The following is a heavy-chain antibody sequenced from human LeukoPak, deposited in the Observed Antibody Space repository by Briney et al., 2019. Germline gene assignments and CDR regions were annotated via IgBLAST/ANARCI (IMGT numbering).Heavy chain of an antibody. Sequence: PGGSLRVSCAASGFTFSSDNINWVRQAPGKGLEWVSSISSSSAYIYYADSVKGRFTTSRDNAKNSLYLQMNSLRAEDTAVYYCARHHISMVQGSYSGFYYYMDVWGKGTTVTVSS. CDR2: ISSSSAYI. CDR1: GFTFSSDN. D-gene: IGHD3-10*01. V-gene: IGHV3-21*01. J-gene: IGHJ6*03. CDR3: ARHHISMVQGSYSGFYYYMDV.